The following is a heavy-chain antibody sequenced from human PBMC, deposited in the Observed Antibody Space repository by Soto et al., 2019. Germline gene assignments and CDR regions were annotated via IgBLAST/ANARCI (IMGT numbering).Heavy chain of an antibody. CDR3: ASGGLITKWLLPPRPFEY. D-gene: IGHD3-22*01. J-gene: IGHJ4*02. Sequence: QVQLVQSGAEVKKPVSSVNVSCKASGGTFSSYAISWVRQAPGQALEWMGGIIPIFGTANYARKFQGRVTITADETTSTAYKELSNLRSEDTAVYYCASGGLITKWLLPPRPFEYWGQGTLVTVSS. CDR1: GGTFSSYA. V-gene: IGHV1-69*01. CDR2: IIPIFGTA.